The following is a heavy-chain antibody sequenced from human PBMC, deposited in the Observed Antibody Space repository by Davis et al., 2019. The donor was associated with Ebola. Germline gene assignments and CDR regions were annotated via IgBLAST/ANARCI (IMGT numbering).Heavy chain of an antibody. CDR1: GGSISSYY. Sequence: SETLSLTCTVSGGSISSYYWSWIRQAPGKGLEWIGSIDYSGSTNYNPSLKSRVTISVDTSKNQFSLKLSSVTAADTAVYYCARDRGYYYYDSGGYYIVPGYFDYWGQGTLVTVSS. D-gene: IGHD3-22*01. J-gene: IGHJ4*02. CDR2: IDYSGST. CDR3: ARDRGYYYYDSGGYYIVPGYFDY. V-gene: IGHV4-59*01.